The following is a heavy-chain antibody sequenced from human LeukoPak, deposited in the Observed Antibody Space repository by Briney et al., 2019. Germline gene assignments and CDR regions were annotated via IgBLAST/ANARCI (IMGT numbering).Heavy chain of an antibody. J-gene: IGHJ4*02. CDR1: GSTFSTYD. V-gene: IGHV3-23*01. CDR3: ATDWGGY. Sequence: PGGSLRLSCAASGSTFSTYDMSWVRQAPGKGLEWVSAISGSGVYTYYADSVKGRFTISRDNSKNTLYLQMNSLRVEDTAVYYCATDWGGYWGQGTLVTVSS. D-gene: IGHD3-16*01. CDR2: ISGSGVYT.